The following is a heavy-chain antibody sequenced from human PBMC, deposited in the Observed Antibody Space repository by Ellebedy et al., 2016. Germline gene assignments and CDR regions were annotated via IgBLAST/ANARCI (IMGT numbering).Heavy chain of an antibody. CDR1: GYRFTTYW. D-gene: IGHD1-26*01. V-gene: IGHV5-51*01. J-gene: IGHJ3*02. Sequence: GESLKISXKGSGYRFTTYWIGWVRQMPGKGLEWMGIIYPDDSDTRYSPSFQGQVTISADKSISTAYLQWSSLKASDTAIYYCARVNRGSYLSGIWGQGTMVTVSS. CDR2: IYPDDSDT. CDR3: ARVNRGSYLSGI.